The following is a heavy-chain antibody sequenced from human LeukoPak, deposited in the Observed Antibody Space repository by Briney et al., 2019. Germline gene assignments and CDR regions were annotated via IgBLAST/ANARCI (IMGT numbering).Heavy chain of an antibody. CDR2: INPSGGST. CDR3: ARDLGSSGWEVIFDY. D-gene: IGHD6-19*01. Sequence: ASVKVSCKASGYTFTSYYMHWVRQAPGQGLEWMGIINPSGGSTSYAQKFQGRVTMTRDTSTSTVYMELSSLRSEATAVYYCARDLGSSGWEVIFDYWGQGTLVTVSS. V-gene: IGHV1-46*01. CDR1: GYTFTSYY. J-gene: IGHJ4*02.